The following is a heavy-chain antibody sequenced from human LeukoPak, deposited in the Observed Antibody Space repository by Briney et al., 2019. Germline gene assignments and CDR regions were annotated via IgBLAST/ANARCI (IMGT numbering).Heavy chain of an antibody. V-gene: IGHV1-8*01. Sequence: ASVKVSCKASGYTFSIYDINWVRQAPGQGLEWLACMQPYSGDTDYAQKFQGRLTMTRNSSTNTVYMELSSLTSEDTAVYYCARGGWNHIYQESSYFDYWGQGSLVIVTS. CDR2: MQPYSGDT. CDR3: ARGGWNHIYQESSYFDY. CDR1: GYTFSIYD. J-gene: IGHJ4*02. D-gene: IGHD3-16*02.